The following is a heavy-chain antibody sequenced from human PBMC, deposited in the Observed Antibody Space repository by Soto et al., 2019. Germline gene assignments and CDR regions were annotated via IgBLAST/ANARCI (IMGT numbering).Heavy chain of an antibody. Sequence: GGSLRLSCAASGFSFTSYTMNWVRQAPGKGLEWVASISAGGRSIYYADSLKGRTTVSRDNAKSSLYLQVNSQRAEDTAVYYCARSTPGNPFDIWGQGTMVTVSS. CDR3: ARSTPGNPFDI. CDR2: ISAGGRSI. J-gene: IGHJ3*02. CDR1: GFSFTSYT. V-gene: IGHV3-21*01. D-gene: IGHD3-10*01.